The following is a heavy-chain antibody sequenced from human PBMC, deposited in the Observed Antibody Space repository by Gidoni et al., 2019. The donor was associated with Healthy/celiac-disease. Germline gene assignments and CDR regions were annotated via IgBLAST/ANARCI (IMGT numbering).Heavy chain of an antibody. D-gene: IGHD3-22*01. CDR1: GFTFRSYS. Sequence: EVQLVESGGGLVKPGGSLRLSCAASGFTFRSYSMNWVRQAPGKGLEWVSSISSSSSYIYYADSVKGRFTISRDNAKNSLYLQMNSLRAEDTAVYYCARDRYDSSGYYQGLADWYFDLWGRGTLVTVSS. V-gene: IGHV3-21*01. CDR2: ISSSSSYI. CDR3: ARDRYDSSGYYQGLADWYFDL. J-gene: IGHJ2*01.